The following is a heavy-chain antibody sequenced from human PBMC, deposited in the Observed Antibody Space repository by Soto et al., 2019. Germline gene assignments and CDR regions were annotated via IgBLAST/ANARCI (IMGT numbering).Heavy chain of an antibody. V-gene: IGHV3-30*18. Sequence: QVQLVESGGGVVQPGRSLRLSCAASGFTFSSYGMHWVRQAPGKGLEWVAVVSYDGNNEYYADSVKDRFTISRDNSKNTLNLQMNRLRDADTAMYYCAKTIPTPAVSSYSRDSTGRETLIDYWGQGTLVIVSS. CDR3: AKTIPTPAVSSYSRDSTGRETLIDY. J-gene: IGHJ4*02. D-gene: IGHD2-21*01. CDR2: VSYDGNNE. CDR1: GFTFSSYG.